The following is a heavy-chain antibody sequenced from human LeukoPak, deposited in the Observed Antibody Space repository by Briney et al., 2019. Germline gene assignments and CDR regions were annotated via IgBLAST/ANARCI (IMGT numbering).Heavy chain of an antibody. CDR3: ATDRLAYGDYAFDY. Sequence: ASVKVSCKVSGYTLTELSMHWVRQAPGKGLEWMGGFDPEDGETIYAPKFQGRVTMTEDTSTDTAYMELSSLRSEDTAVYYCATDRLAYGDYAFDYWGQGTLVTVSS. J-gene: IGHJ4*02. D-gene: IGHD4-17*01. CDR2: FDPEDGET. CDR1: GYTLTELS. V-gene: IGHV1-24*01.